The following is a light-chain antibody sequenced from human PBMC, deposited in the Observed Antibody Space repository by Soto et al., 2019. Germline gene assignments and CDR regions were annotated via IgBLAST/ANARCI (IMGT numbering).Light chain of an antibody. CDR2: EGS. V-gene: IGLV2-23*01. CDR1: SSDVGSYNL. CDR3: CSYAGRPTAV. J-gene: IGLJ3*02. Sequence: QSALTQPASVSGSPGQSITISCTGTSSDVGSYNLVSWYQQHPGKAPKLMIYEGSKRPSGVSNRFSGSKSGNTASLTISGLQAEDEADYYCCSYAGRPTAVFGGGTKVTVL.